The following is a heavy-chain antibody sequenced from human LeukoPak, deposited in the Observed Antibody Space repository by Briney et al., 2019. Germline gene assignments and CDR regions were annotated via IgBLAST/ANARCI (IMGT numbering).Heavy chain of an antibody. J-gene: IGHJ6*03. D-gene: IGHD3-22*01. CDR2: MNPNSGNT. CDR3: ARLPDSGVITPYYYYYMDV. CDR1: GYTFTSSD. V-gene: IGHV1-8*01. Sequence: GASVKVSCKASGYTFTSSDINWVRQATGQGLEWMGWMNPNSGNTGYAQKFQGRVTMTRNTSISTAYMELSSLRSEDTAVYYCARLPDSGVITPYYYYYMDVWGKGTTVTVSS.